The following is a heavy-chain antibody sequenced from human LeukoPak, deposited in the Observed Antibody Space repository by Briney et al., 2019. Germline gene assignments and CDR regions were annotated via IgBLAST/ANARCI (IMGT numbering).Heavy chain of an antibody. CDR1: GFTFSSYW. V-gene: IGHV3-7*04. CDR3: AKDGSMGATSYYYYMDV. Sequence: GGSLRLSCAASGFTFSSYWMSWVRQAPGKGLEWVANIKQDGSEKYYVDSVKGRFTISRDNSKNTLYLQVNSLRVEDTAVYYCAKDGSMGATSYYYYMDVWGKGTTVTVSS. CDR2: IKQDGSEK. J-gene: IGHJ6*03. D-gene: IGHD1-26*01.